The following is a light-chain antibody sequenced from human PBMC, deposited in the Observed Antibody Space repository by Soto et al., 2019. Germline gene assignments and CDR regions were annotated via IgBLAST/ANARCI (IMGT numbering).Light chain of an antibody. CDR1: QSVLYSSNNKNY. CDR3: QQYYSTPPVT. V-gene: IGKV4-1*01. Sequence: DIVMTQSPDSLAVSLGERATINCKSSQSVLYSSNNKNYLAWYQQKPGQPPKLLIYWASTRESVVRDRFSGGLSGTDFTLPISSLQAEDVAVYDCQQYYSTPPVTFGGGTKVVIK. J-gene: IGKJ4*01. CDR2: WAS.